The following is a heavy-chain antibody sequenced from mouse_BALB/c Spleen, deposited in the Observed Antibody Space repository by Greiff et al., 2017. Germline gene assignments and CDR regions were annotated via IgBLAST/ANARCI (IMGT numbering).Heavy chain of an antibody. Sequence: VQLKESGPELVKPGASVKMSCKASGYTFTSYVMHWVKQKPGQGLEWIGYINPYNDGTKYNEKFKGKATLTSDKSSSTAYMELSSLTSEDSAVYYCARNYDYDVYFDVWGAGTTVTVSS. CDR3: ARNYDYDVYFDV. CDR1: GYTFTSYV. V-gene: IGHV1-14*01. J-gene: IGHJ1*01. CDR2: INPYNDGT. D-gene: IGHD2-4*01.